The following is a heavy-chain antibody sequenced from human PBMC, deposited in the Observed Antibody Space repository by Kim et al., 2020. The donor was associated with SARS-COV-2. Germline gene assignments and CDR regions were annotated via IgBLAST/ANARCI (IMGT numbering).Heavy chain of an antibody. CDR3: ARGWGFYYDILTGYQIDAFDI. D-gene: IGHD3-9*01. CDR2: MNPNSGNT. V-gene: IGHV1-8*01. CDR1: GYTFTSYD. J-gene: IGHJ3*02. Sequence: ASVKVSCKASGYTFTSYDINWVRQATGQGLEWMGWMNPNSGNTGYAQKFQGRVTMTRNTSISTAYMELSSLRSEDTAVYYCARGWGFYYDILTGYQIDAFDIWGQGTMVTVSS.